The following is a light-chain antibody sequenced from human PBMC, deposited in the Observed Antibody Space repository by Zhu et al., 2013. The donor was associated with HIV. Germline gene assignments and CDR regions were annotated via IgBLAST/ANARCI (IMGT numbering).Light chain of an antibody. CDR3: QQFNSYPLFT. V-gene: IGKV1-9*01. J-gene: IGKJ3*01. CDR1: QGIRSN. CDR2: AAS. Sequence: IQLTQSPSSLSASIGDRVTITCRASQGIRSNLAWYQQKLGEAPKLLIYAASTLQSGVPSRFSGSGSGTDFTLTIISLQPEDFATYYCQQFNSYPLFTFGPGTKVDIK.